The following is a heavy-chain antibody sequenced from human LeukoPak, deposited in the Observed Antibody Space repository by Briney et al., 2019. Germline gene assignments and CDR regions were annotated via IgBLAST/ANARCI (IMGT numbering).Heavy chain of an antibody. J-gene: IGHJ4*02. V-gene: IGHV1-46*01. CDR2: INPSGGST. CDR3: ARVLRDYCSGGSCYQLNY. Sequence: ASVKVSCKACGYTFTSYYMHWVRQAPGQGLEWMGIINPSGGSTSYAQKFQGRVTITRDTSASTAYMELSSLRSEDTAVYYCARVLRDYCSGGSCYQLNYWGQGTLVTVSS. CDR1: GYTFTSYY. D-gene: IGHD2-15*01.